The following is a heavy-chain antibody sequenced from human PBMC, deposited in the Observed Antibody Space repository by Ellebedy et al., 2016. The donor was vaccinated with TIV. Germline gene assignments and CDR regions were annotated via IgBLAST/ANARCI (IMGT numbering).Heavy chain of an antibody. Sequence: PGGSLRLSCAASGFTFSSYAMSWVRQAPGKVLEWVSAIGGRGGSAYNADSVTGRFPISRDNSKNTLYLQMNSLGAEDTAVYYCAKDRASFTIFGVVLPSPDVWGQGTTVTVSS. J-gene: IGHJ6*02. D-gene: IGHD3-3*01. CDR1: GFTFSSYA. CDR3: AKDRASFTIFGVVLPSPDV. CDR2: IGGRGGSA. V-gene: IGHV3-23*01.